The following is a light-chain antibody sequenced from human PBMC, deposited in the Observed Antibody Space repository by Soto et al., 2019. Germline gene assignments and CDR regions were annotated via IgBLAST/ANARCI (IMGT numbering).Light chain of an antibody. J-gene: IGKJ2*01. V-gene: IGKV1-33*01. CDR2: AAS. CDR3: QQYDNLPYT. CDR1: HDISNS. Sequence: DIQMTQSPSSLSASIGDRVTITCQASHDISNSLNWYQQKTGKAPKVLIYAASNLETGVPSRFSGSGSGTHFTFAISSLQPADVAIYYCQQYDNLPYTFGQGTKVEIK.